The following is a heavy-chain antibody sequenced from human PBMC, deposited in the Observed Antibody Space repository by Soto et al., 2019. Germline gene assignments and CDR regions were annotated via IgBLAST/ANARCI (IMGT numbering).Heavy chain of an antibody. Sequence: VSSVKVSCKASGGTFSSYAISWVRQAPGQGLEWMGGIIPIFGTANYAQKFQGRVTITADKSTSTAYMELSSLRSEDTAVYYCASRTHAHSNSSGYYSQYYGMDVWGQGTKVIVSS. CDR2: IIPIFGTA. CDR1: GGTFSSYA. V-gene: IGHV1-69*06. CDR3: ASRTHAHSNSSGYYSQYYGMDV. D-gene: IGHD3-22*01. J-gene: IGHJ6*02.